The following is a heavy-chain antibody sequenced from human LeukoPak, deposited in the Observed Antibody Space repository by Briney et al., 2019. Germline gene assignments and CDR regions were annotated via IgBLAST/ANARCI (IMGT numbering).Heavy chain of an antibody. CDR1: GFTFSSYS. J-gene: IGHJ4*02. CDR3: AKDRGGDCCNYFDY. V-gene: IGHV3-48*01. CDR2: ISSSSSTI. D-gene: IGHD2-21*02. Sequence: GGSLRLSCAASGFTFSSYSMNWVRQAPGKGLEWVSYISSSSSTIYYADSVKGRFTISRDNSKNTLYLQMNSLRAEDTAVYYCAKDRGGDCCNYFDYWGQGTLVTVSS.